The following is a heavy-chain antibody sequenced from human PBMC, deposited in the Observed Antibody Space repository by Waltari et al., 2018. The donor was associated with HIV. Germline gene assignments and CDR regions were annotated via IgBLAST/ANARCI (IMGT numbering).Heavy chain of an antibody. CDR2: ISSRGGGT. Sequence: EVQLVESGGGLVQPGGSLRISCAASGFTLSTYAMSWVRPAPGKGLEWVSAISSRGGGTFYAGSVKGRFTISRDNSKNTLYLQMNSLRVEDTAVYYCAKDGGRYGILTGYFDYWGQGTLVPVSS. D-gene: IGHD3-9*01. CDR1: GFTLSTYA. V-gene: IGHV3-23*04. J-gene: IGHJ4*02. CDR3: AKDGGRYGILTGYFDY.